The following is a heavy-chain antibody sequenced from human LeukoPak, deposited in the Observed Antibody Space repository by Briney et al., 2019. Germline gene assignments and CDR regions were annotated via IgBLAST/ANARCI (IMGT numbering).Heavy chain of an antibody. CDR1: GYTFTSYD. CDR2: MNPNSGNT. Sequence: ASVKVSCKASGYTFTSYDINWVRQATGQGLEWMGWMNPNSGNTGYAQKFQGRVTMTRNTSTSTAYMELSSLRSEDTAVYYCARERSFLRYFDWLGLPNYYYGMDVWGQGTTVTVSS. CDR3: ARERSFLRYFDWLGLPNYYYGMDV. D-gene: IGHD3-9*01. J-gene: IGHJ6*02. V-gene: IGHV1-8*01.